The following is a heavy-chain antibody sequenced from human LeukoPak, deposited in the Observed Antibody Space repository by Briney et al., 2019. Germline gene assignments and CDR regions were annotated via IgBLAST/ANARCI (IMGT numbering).Heavy chain of an antibody. J-gene: IGHJ3*02. CDR3: AKERANKRITIFGVAIGTDAFDI. Sequence: PGGSLRLSCAASGFTFSSYAMSWVRQAPGKGLEWVSAISGSGGSTYYADSVKGRFTISRDNSKNTLYLQMNSLRAEDTAVYYCAKERANKRITIFGVAIGTDAFDIWGQGTMVTVSS. V-gene: IGHV3-23*01. D-gene: IGHD3-3*01. CDR1: GFTFSSYA. CDR2: ISGSGGST.